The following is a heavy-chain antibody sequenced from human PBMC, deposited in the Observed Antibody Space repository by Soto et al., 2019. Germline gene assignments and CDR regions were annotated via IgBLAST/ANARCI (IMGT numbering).Heavy chain of an antibody. V-gene: IGHV4-34*01. CDR2: INHSGST. D-gene: IGHD3-22*01. CDR3: ARPYYYDSSGPDAFDI. J-gene: IGHJ3*02. CDR1: GGSFSGYY. Sequence: PSETLSLTCAVYGGSFSGYYWSSIRQPPGKGLEWIGEINHSGSTNYNPSLKSRVTISVDTSKNQFSLKLSSVTAADTAVYYCARPYYYDSSGPDAFDIWGQGTMVTVSS.